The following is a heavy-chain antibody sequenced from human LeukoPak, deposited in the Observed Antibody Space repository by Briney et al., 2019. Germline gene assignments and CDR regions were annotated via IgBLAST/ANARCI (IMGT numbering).Heavy chain of an antibody. V-gene: IGHV4-34*01. Sequence: PSATLSLTCAVYGGSFRAYYWSWIRQSPGKGLEWIAEINHRGDTNYNPSVKSRVSISVDTSKNQFSLKVTSLTAADTAVYYCARGPTISETGYFDYWGQGTLVTVSS. J-gene: IGHJ4*03. CDR3: ARGPTISETGYFDY. CDR1: GGSFRAYY. CDR2: INHRGDT. D-gene: IGHD1-1*01.